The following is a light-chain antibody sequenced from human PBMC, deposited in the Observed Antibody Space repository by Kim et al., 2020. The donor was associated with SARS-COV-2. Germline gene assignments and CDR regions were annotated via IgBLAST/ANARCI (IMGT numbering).Light chain of an antibody. V-gene: IGLV8-61*01. Sequence: QTVVTQEPSFSVSPGGTVTLTSGLSSGSVSTSYYPSWYQQTPGQAPRTLIYSTNTRSSGVPDRFSGSILGNKAALTITGAQADDESDYYCVLYMGSGFWVFGGGTQLTVL. CDR3: VLYMGSGFWV. CDR1: SGSVSTSYY. J-gene: IGLJ3*02. CDR2: STN.